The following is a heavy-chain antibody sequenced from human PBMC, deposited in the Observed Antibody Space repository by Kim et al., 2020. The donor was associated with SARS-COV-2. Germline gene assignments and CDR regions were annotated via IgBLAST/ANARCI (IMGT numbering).Heavy chain of an antibody. V-gene: IGHV4-38-2*02. Sequence: SETLSLTCTVSGYSISSGYYWGWIRQPPGKGLEWIGSIYHSGSTYYNPSLKSRVTISVDTSKNQFSLKLSSVTAADTAVYYCARAKGWSIAAAGRFFDYWGQGTLVTVSS. CDR3: ARAKGWSIAAAGRFFDY. CDR2: IYHSGST. D-gene: IGHD6-13*01. J-gene: IGHJ4*02. CDR1: GYSISSGYY.